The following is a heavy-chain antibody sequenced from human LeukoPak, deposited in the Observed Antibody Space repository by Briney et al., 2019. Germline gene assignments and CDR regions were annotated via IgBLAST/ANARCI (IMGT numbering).Heavy chain of an antibody. D-gene: IGHD1-26*01. V-gene: IGHV3-33*01. Sequence: PGGSLRLSCAASGFTFSSYGMHWVRQAPGKGLEWVAVIWYDGSNKYYADSVKGRFTISRDNSKNTLYLQMNSLRAEDTAVYYCARDGSGSFPSGNWFDPWGQGTLVTVSS. CDR3: ARDGSGSFPSGNWFDP. CDR2: IWYDGSNK. J-gene: IGHJ5*02. CDR1: GFTFSSYG.